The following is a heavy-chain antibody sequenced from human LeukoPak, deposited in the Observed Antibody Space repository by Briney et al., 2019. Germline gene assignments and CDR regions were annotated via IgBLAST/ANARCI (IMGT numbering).Heavy chain of an antibody. V-gene: IGHV4-59*01. CDR2: IYYSGST. J-gene: IGHJ6*03. Sequence: SETLSLTCTVSGGSISSYYWSWIRQPPGKGLEWIGYIYYSGSTNYNPSLKSRVTLSVDTSKNQFSLKLSSVTAADTAVYYCARSKVYAIPYYYYMDVWGKGTTVTVSS. D-gene: IGHD2-8*01. CDR3: ARSKVYAIPYYYYMDV. CDR1: GGSISSYY.